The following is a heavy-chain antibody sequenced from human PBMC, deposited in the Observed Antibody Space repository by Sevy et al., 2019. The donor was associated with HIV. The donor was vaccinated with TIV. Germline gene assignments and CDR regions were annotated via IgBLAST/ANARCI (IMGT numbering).Heavy chain of an antibody. Sequence: SETLSLTCTVSGGSISSNYWSWIRQPPGKGLEWIGYIDYSGSTNYNPSLKSRVTFSVDTSKNQFYLKLTSVTAADTAVYYCARDTLGYFDYWGQGTVVTVSS. CDR2: IDYSGST. CDR1: GGSISSNY. CDR3: ARDTLGYFDY. V-gene: IGHV4-59*01. J-gene: IGHJ4*02.